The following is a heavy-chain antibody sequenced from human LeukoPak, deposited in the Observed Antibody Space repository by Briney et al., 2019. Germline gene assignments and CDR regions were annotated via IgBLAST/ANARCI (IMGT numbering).Heavy chain of an antibody. Sequence: PSETLSLTCSVSGDSISSRTYYWTWIRQHPEKGLEWIGYIWNSGSTNYNPALKSRVTISVDTSKNQFSLKLSSVTAADTAVYYCARQGLDSSSSGTYYYYYYMDVWGKGTTVTVSS. D-gene: IGHD6-6*01. J-gene: IGHJ6*03. CDR2: IWNSGST. CDR1: GDSISSRTYY. CDR3: ARQGLDSSSSGTYYYYYYMDV. V-gene: IGHV4-30-4*08.